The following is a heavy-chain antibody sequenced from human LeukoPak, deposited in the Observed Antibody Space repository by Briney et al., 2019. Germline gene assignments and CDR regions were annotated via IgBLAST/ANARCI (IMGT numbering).Heavy chain of an antibody. J-gene: IGHJ5*01. CDR1: GGSISSGGYY. CDR2: IYYSGST. CDR3: ARETGYRSGWFDY. Sequence: SETLSLTCTVSGGSISSGGYYWSWIRQHPGKGLEWIGYIYYSGSTNYNPSLKSRVTMSVDTSKKQFSLRLSSVTAADAAVYYCARETGYRSGWFDYWGQGALVTVSS. V-gene: IGHV4-61*08. D-gene: IGHD6-19*01.